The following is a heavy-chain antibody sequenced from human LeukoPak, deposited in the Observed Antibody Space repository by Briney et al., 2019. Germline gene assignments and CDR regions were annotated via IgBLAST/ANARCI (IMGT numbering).Heavy chain of an antibody. CDR2: INSDGSST. J-gene: IGHJ4*02. Sequence: PGGSLRLSCAASGFTFSSYWMHWVRQAPGKGLVWVSRINSDGSSTSYADSVKGRFTISRDNAKNTLYLQMNSLRAEDTAVYHCARVSYYYDSSGKYPFDYWGQGTLVTVSS. D-gene: IGHD3-22*01. V-gene: IGHV3-74*01. CDR1: GFTFSSYW. CDR3: ARVSYYYDSSGKYPFDY.